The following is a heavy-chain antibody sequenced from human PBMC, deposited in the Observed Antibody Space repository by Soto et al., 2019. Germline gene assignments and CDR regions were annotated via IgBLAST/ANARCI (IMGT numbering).Heavy chain of an antibody. V-gene: IGHV3-30*03. CDR1: GFDFRSYG. Sequence: QVQLVESGGGVVQPGRSLRLACAASGFDFRSYGIHWVRQAPGRGLEWVAAASYDGSETYYADSAKGRFTVSKEISKNTGFLQMNALRHEDMALYFCVRDSGWPILNYDSWGQGTLVTVSS. J-gene: IGHJ4*02. CDR3: VRDSGWPILNYDS. D-gene: IGHD3-10*01. CDR2: ASYDGSET.